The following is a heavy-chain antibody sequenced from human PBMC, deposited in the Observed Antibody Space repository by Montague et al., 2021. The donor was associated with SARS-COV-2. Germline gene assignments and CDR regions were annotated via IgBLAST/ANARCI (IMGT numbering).Heavy chain of an antibody. Sequence: SETLSLTCAVYGGSFGDYSWTWIRQSPGKGLEWIGQINHGGSTNYNPSLKSRVAISIDTSKNQFSLKLTSVTAADTAVYYCARGAPGYWGKGTLVTVSS. J-gene: IGHJ4*02. CDR1: GGSFGDYS. D-gene: IGHD1-1*01. CDR2: INHGGST. V-gene: IGHV4-34*01. CDR3: ARGAPGY.